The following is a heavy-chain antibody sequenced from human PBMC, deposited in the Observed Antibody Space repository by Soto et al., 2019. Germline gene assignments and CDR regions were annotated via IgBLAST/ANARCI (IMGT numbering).Heavy chain of an antibody. CDR1: VYSFTSYW. CDR2: IDPSDSYT. J-gene: IGHJ6*02. D-gene: IGHD3-10*01. Sequence: PGESLKISCKGSVYSFTSYWISWVRQMPGKGLEWMGRIDPSDSYTNYSPSFQGHVTISADKSISTAYLQWSSLKASDTAMYYCARSRITMVRVYGMHVWGQGTTVTVS. V-gene: IGHV5-10-1*01. CDR3: ARSRITMVRVYGMHV.